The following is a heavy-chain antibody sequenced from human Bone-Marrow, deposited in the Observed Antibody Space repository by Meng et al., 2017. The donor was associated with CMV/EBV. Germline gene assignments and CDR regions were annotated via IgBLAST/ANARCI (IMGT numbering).Heavy chain of an antibody. J-gene: IGHJ6*02. CDR3: ASYYRNYYYYGMDV. D-gene: IGHD1-26*01. CDR2: IKQDGSEK. V-gene: IGHV3-7*01. Sequence: GESLKISCAASGFTFSSYWMSWVRQAPGKGLEWVANIKQDGSEKYYVDSVKGRFTISRDNAKNSLYLQMNSLRAEDTAVYYCASYYRNYYYYGMDVWGQGPTVTVPS. CDR1: GFTFSSYW.